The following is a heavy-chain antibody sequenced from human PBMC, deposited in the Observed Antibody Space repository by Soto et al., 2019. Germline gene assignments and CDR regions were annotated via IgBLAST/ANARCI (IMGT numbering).Heavy chain of an antibody. Sequence: GGSLRLSCAASGFTVSSNNYMTWVRQAPGKGLEWVSAISGSGGSTYYADSVKGRFTISRDNSKNTLYLQMNSLRAEDMAVYYCAKENGYSSSWFEFDYWGQGTLVTVSS. CDR2: ISGSGGST. CDR1: GFTVSSNNY. J-gene: IGHJ4*02. V-gene: IGHV3-23*01. CDR3: AKENGYSSSWFEFDY. D-gene: IGHD6-13*01.